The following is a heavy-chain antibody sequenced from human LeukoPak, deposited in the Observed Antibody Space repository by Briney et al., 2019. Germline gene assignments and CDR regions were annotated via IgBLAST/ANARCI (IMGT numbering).Heavy chain of an antibody. V-gene: IGHV4-39*07. Sequence: SETLSLTCTVSGGSISSSSHYWGWIRQPPGKGLEWIGSIYYSGSTYHNPSLQSRATISVDTSKNQFSLKLRSVTAADTAVYYCARKAAPNWADWFFDVWGRGTLVTVSS. CDR3: ARKAAPNWADWFFDV. D-gene: IGHD7-27*01. CDR1: GGSISSSSHY. CDR2: IYYSGST. J-gene: IGHJ2*01.